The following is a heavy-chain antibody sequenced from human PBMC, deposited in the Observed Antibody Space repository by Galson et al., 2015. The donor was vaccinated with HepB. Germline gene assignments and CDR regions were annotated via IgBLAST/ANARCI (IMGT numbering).Heavy chain of an antibody. CDR1: GFTFSNYA. CDR2: ISSSGDST. D-gene: IGHD3-22*01. Sequence: SLRLSCAASGFTFSNYAMSWVRQAPGKGLEWVSAISSSGDSTYYADSVKGRFTISRDNSKNTLYVQMSSLRAEDTAVYYCAKGHYFDSSGYFDYWGQGTLVTVSS. V-gene: IGHV3-23*01. CDR3: AKGHYFDSSGYFDY. J-gene: IGHJ4*02.